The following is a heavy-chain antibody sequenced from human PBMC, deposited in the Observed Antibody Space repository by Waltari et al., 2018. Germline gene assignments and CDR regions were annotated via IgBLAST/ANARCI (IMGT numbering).Heavy chain of an antibody. CDR1: GYSISSGYY. Sequence: QVQLQESGPGLVKPSETLSLTCAVSGYSISSGYYWGWIRQPPGKGLEWIGSIYHSGSTYYNPSLKSRVTISVDTSKNQFSLKLSSVTAADTAVYYCARLTVQGVIIHFDYWGQGTLVTVSS. D-gene: IGHD3-10*01. J-gene: IGHJ4*02. CDR3: ARLTVQGVIIHFDY. CDR2: IYHSGST. V-gene: IGHV4-38-2*01.